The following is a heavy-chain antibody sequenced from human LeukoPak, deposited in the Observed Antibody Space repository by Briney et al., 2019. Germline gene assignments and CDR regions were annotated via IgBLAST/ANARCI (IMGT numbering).Heavy chain of an antibody. Sequence: ASVNVSCKASGYTFTSYYMHWVRQAPGQGLEWMGIINPSGGSTSYAQRFQGRVTMTRDTSTSTVYMELSSLRSEDTAVYYCATHSPVVAATQSYYYGMDVWGQGTTVTVSS. D-gene: IGHD2-15*01. CDR3: ATHSPVVAATQSYYYGMDV. CDR1: GYTFTSYY. J-gene: IGHJ6*02. CDR2: INPSGGST. V-gene: IGHV1-46*01.